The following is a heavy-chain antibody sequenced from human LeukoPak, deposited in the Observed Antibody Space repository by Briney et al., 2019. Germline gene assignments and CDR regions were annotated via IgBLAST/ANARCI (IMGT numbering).Heavy chain of an antibody. Sequence: PGGSLRLSCAASGFAFSSYGMHWVRQAPGKGLEWVAVISYDGGNKYYADSVKGRFTISRDNSKNTLYLQMNSLRAEDTAVYYCAKDSYGSGSYLGSDYWGQGTLVTVSS. CDR2: ISYDGGNK. D-gene: IGHD3-10*01. CDR3: AKDSYGSGSYLGSDY. V-gene: IGHV3-30*18. J-gene: IGHJ4*02. CDR1: GFAFSSYG.